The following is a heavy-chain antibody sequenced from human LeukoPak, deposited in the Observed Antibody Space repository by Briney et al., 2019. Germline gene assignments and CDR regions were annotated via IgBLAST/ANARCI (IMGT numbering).Heavy chain of an antibody. V-gene: IGHV1-2*02. CDR1: GYTFTSYY. CDR3: ARFGTIFGAPDY. D-gene: IGHD3-3*01. J-gene: IGHJ4*02. CDR2: INPNSGGT. Sequence: ASVKVSCKASGYTFTSYYMHWVRQAPGQGLEWMGWINPNSGGTNYAQKFQGRVTMTRDTSISTAYMELSRLRSDDTAVYYCARFGTIFGAPDYWGQGTLVTVSS.